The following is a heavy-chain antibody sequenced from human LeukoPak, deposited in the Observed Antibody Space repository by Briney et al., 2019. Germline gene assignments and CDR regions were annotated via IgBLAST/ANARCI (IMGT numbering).Heavy chain of an antibody. CDR2: ISSSGGRT. CDR3: AKESARYFDWLLSQFDY. D-gene: IGHD3-9*01. Sequence: GGSLRLSCAASGFTFSSYAMSWVRQAPGKGLEWVSGISSSGGRTYYADSVKGRFTISRDNSKNTLYLQMNSLRAEDTAVYYCAKESARYFDWLLSQFDYWGQGTLVTVSS. J-gene: IGHJ4*02. V-gene: IGHV3-23*01. CDR1: GFTFSSYA.